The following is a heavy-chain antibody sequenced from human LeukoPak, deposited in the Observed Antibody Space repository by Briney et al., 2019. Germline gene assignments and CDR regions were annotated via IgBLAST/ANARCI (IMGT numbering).Heavy chain of an antibody. V-gene: IGHV3-11*01. CDR2: INIGGTNT. CDR1: GFTFNDYY. J-gene: IGHJ5*02. CDR3: ATDGAGFDT. Sequence: GGSLRLSCAACGFTFNDYYMSWIRQAPGKGLEWLSYINIGGTNTHYADSVKSRFTISRDNAKKSLYLEMNNLRAEDTAVYYCATDGAGFDTWGQGVLVTVSS.